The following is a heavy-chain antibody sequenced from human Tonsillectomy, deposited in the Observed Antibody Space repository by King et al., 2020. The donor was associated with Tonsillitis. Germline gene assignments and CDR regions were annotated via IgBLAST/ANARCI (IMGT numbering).Heavy chain of an antibody. CDR3: ARDVGGELPFDY. CDR1: GYTFTTYG. V-gene: IGHV1-18*01. J-gene: IGHJ4*02. D-gene: IGHD1-26*01. Sequence: QLVQSGAEVKKPGASVKVSCKASGYTFTTYGISWVRQAPGQGLEWMGWISAYNGNTNYAQKLQGRVTMTTDTSTTTVYIELRSLRSDDTAVYYCARDVGGELPFDYWGQGTLVTVSS. CDR2: ISAYNGNT.